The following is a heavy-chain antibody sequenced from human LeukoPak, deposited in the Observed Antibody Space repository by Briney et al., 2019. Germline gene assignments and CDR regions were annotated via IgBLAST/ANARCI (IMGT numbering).Heavy chain of an antibody. CDR2: ISGSSGST. J-gene: IGHJ5*02. D-gene: IGHD1-1*01. V-gene: IGHV3-23*01. CDR3: AKVPRGTGRILNWFDP. Sequence: PGASLRLSCAASGFTFSSYAMSWVRQAPGKGLEWVSAISGSSGSTYYADSVKGRFTISRDNSKNTLYLQMNSLRAEDTAVYYCAKVPRGTGRILNWFDPWGQGTLVTVSS. CDR1: GFTFSSYA.